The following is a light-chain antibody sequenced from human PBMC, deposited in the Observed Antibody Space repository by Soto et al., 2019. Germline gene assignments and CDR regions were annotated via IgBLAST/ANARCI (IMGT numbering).Light chain of an antibody. CDR1: QSVSSN. Sequence: EIVMTQSPATLSVSPGERATLSCRASQSVSSNLAWYQQKPGQAPRLVIYGASTRATGFPARFSGSGSGTEFTLTISSLQPEDFAVSYCQQYNNWPPYTFGQGNKLEIK. CDR3: QQYNNWPPYT. J-gene: IGKJ2*01. V-gene: IGKV3-15*01. CDR2: GAS.